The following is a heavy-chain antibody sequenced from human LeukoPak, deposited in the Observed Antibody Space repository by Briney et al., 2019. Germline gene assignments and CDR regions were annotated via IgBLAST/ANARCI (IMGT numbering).Heavy chain of an antibody. CDR2: MNPNSGNT. D-gene: IGHD2-2*01. CDR3: ASPRYYSSTSCYYYYGMDV. Sequence: ASVKVSCKASGYTFTSYDINWVRQATGQGLEWMGWMNPNSGNTGYAQKFQGRVTMTRNTSISTAYMELSSLRSEDTAVYYCASPRYYSSTSCYYYYGMDVWGQGTTVTVSS. J-gene: IGHJ6*02. V-gene: IGHV1-8*01. CDR1: GYTFTSYD.